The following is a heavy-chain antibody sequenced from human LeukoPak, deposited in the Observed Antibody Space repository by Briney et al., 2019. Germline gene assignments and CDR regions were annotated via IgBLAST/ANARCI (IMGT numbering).Heavy chain of an antibody. CDR2: INQDGTEK. CDR3: ASLDTALLNSAY. D-gene: IGHD5-18*01. CDR1: GFTFSSYW. V-gene: IGHV3-7*01. Sequence: GGSLRLSCAASGFTFSSYWMSWVRQAPGEGLEWVAKINQDGTEKAYVDSVRGRFTISRDDAKNSLYLQMNNLRVEDTAVYYCASLDTALLNSAYWGQGTLVTVSS. J-gene: IGHJ4*02.